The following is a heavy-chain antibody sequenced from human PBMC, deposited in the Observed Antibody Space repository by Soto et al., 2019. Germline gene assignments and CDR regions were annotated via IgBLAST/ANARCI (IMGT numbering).Heavy chain of an antibody. J-gene: IGHJ3*02. CDR2: IKSKTDGGTT. CDR1: GFTFSNAW. CDR3: TTDEITMIVVDSWRRVSAFDI. Sequence: EVQLVESGGGLVKPGGSLRLSCAASGFTFSNAWMSWVRQAPGKGLEWVGRIKSKTDGGTTDYAAPVKGRFTISRDDSENTLYLQMNSLKTEDTAVYYCTTDEITMIVVDSWRRVSAFDIWGQGTMVTVSS. V-gene: IGHV3-15*01. D-gene: IGHD3-22*01.